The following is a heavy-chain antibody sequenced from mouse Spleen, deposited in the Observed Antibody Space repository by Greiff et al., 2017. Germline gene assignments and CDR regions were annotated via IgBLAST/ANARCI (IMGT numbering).Heavy chain of an antibody. V-gene: IGHV5-17*01. CDR1: GFTFSDYG. CDR3: ARNYYGSSLYYFDY. CDR2: ISSGSSTI. D-gene: IGHD1-1*01. Sequence: EVQLQESGGGLVKPGGSLKLSCAASGFTFSDYGMHWVRQAPEKGLEWVAYISSGSSTIYYADTVKGRFTISRDNAKNTLFLQMTSLRSEDTAMYYCARNYYGSSLYYFDYWGQGTTLTVSS. J-gene: IGHJ2*01.